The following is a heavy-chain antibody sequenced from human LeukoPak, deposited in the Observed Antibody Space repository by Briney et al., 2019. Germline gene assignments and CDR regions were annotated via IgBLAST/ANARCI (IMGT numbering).Heavy chain of an antibody. Sequence: GGSLRLSCAASAFRFSSYSINWVRQAPGKGLEWVSYISGDGNAKHYTDSVKGRFTISRGNATNAPYLQMNSLRAEDTAVYFCARDYVYAFDYWGQGTLVTVSS. CDR1: AFRFSSYS. CDR2: ISGDGNAK. V-gene: IGHV3-48*01. CDR3: ARDYVYAFDY. J-gene: IGHJ4*02. D-gene: IGHD2/OR15-2a*01.